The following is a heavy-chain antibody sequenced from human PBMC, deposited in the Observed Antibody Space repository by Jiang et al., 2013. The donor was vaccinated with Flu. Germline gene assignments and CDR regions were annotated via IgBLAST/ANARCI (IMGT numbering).Heavy chain of an antibody. CDR2: IGTAGDT. V-gene: IGHV3-13*01. CDR3: ARDYYYYGMDV. J-gene: IGHJ6*02. Sequence: TFSSYDMHWVRQATGKGLEWVSAIGTAGDTYYPGSVKGRFTISRENAKNSLYLQMNSLRAGDTAVYYCARDYYYYGMDVWGQGTTVTVSS. CDR1: TFSSYD.